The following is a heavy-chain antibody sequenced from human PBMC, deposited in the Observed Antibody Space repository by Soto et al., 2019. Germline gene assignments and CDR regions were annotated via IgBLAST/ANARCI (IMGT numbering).Heavy chain of an antibody. Sequence: SETLSLTCAVYGGSFSGYYWSWIRQPPGKGLEWIGEINHSGSTNYNPSLKSRVTISVDTSKNQFSLKLSSVTAADTAVYYCARVYVVKYYFDYWGQGTLVTVAS. CDR3: ARVYVVKYYFDY. V-gene: IGHV4-34*01. D-gene: IGHD3-22*01. J-gene: IGHJ4*02. CDR1: GGSFSGYY. CDR2: INHSGST.